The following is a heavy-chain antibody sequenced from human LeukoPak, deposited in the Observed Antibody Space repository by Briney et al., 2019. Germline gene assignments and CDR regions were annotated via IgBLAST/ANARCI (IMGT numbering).Heavy chain of an antibody. D-gene: IGHD3-10*01. CDR1: GGTFSSYA. CDR2: FDPEDGET. V-gene: IGHV1-24*01. Sequence: ASVKVSCKASGGTFSSYAISWVRQAPGKGLEWMGGFDPEDGETIYAQKFQGRVTMTEDTSTDTAYMELSSLRSEDTAVYYCATDNPIWFGESVAFDIWGQGTMVTVSS. J-gene: IGHJ3*02. CDR3: ATDNPIWFGESVAFDI.